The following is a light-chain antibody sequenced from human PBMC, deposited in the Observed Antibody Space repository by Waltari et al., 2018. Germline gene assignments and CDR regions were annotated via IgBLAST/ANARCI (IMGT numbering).Light chain of an antibody. CDR2: EVN. CDR1: SSDVGSYNL. J-gene: IGLJ1*01. CDR3: CSFAGTTTYYV. Sequence: QSALTQPASVSGSPGQSITISCTGTSSDVGSYNLLSWYQQPPGKAPNLMIYEVNKRPSGVSNRFSGSKSGNTASLTISGLRAEDEADYYCCSFAGTTTYYVFGTGTQVTVL. V-gene: IGLV2-23*02.